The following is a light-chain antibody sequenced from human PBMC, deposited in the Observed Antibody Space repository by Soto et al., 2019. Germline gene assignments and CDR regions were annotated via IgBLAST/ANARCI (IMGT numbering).Light chain of an antibody. CDR3: QQRSNWPPLT. J-gene: IGKJ4*01. V-gene: IGKV3-11*01. CDR2: DAS. Sequence: EIVLTQSPATLSLSPGERATLSCRASQSVSTYLAWYQQKPGQAPRLLIHDASNRATGIPARFSGSGSGTDVTLTIRSLEPEDFAVYYCQQRSNWPPLTFGGGTKVEIK. CDR1: QSVSTY.